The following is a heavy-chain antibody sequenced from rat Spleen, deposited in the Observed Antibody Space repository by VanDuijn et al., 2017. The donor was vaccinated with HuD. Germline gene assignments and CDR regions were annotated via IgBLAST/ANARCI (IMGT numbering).Heavy chain of an antibody. CDR3: ARPSYGYPFAY. CDR2: ITYDGTGT. D-gene: IGHD1-7*01. V-gene: IGHV5-7*01. CDR1: GFTFSDYN. J-gene: IGHJ3*01. Sequence: EVQLVESGGGLVQPGRSLKLSCAASGFTFSDYNMAWVRQDPKKGLEWVSSITYDGTGTYYRDSVKGRFTISRDNAKSTLYLQMDSLRYEDTATYYCARPSYGYPFAYWGQGTLVTVSS.